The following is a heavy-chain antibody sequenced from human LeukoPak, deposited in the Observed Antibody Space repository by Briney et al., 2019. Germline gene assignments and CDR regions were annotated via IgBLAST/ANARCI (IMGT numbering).Heavy chain of an antibody. CDR3: ARSTPKHYYDSSGDRYDYYYYMDV. CDR2: IYYSGST. D-gene: IGHD3-22*01. Sequence: SETLSLTCTVSGGSISSYYWSWIRQPPGKGLEWIGYIYYSGSTNYNPSLKSRVTISVDTSKNQFSLKLSSVTAADTAVYYCARSTPKHYYDSSGDRYDYYYYMDVWGKGTTVTVSS. J-gene: IGHJ6*03. V-gene: IGHV4-59*12. CDR1: GGSISSYY.